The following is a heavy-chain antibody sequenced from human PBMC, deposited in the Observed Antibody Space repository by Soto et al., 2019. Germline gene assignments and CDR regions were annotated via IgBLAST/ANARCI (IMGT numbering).Heavy chain of an antibody. D-gene: IGHD6-13*01. J-gene: IGHJ4*02. V-gene: IGHV3-23*01. CDR1: GFTFSSYA. CDR2: ISGSGGST. CDR3: AKDLSGYSSSWYGGDDY. Sequence: EVQLLESGGGLVQPGGSLRLSCAASGFTFSSYAMSWVRQAPGKGLEWVSAISGSGGSTYYADSVKGRFTISRDNSKNTLNLQMNSLRAEDTAVYYCAKDLSGYSSSWYGGDDYWGQGTLVTVSS.